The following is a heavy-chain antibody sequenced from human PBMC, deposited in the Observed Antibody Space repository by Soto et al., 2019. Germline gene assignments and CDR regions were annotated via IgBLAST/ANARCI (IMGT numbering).Heavy chain of an antibody. CDR2: IIPIFGTA. CDR3: ARRDGYNYGEYYFDY. CDR1: GGTFSSYA. Sequence: QVQLVQSGAEVKKPGSSVKVSCKASGGTFSSYAISWVRQAPGQGLEWMGGIIPIFGTANYAQKFQGRVTITPDESTSKAYMELSSLRSEDTAVYYCARRDGYNYGEYYFDYWGQGTLVTVSS. J-gene: IGHJ4*02. D-gene: IGHD5-12*01. V-gene: IGHV1-69*05.